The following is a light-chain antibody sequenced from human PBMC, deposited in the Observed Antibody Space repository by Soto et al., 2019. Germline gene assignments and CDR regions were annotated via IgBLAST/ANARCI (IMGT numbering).Light chain of an antibody. J-gene: IGKJ4*01. V-gene: IGKV3-15*01. Sequence: EIVMPQSPATLSVSPGARANLSCRASQSVYNNLAWYQQKPGQAPRLLIYRASTRATGFPARFSGSGSGTEFTLTISSLQSEDFAVYFCQQYSNWPLTFGGGTKVEIK. CDR2: RAS. CDR1: QSVYNN. CDR3: QQYSNWPLT.